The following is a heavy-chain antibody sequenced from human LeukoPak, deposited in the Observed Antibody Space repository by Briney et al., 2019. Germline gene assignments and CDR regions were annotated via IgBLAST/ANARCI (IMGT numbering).Heavy chain of an antibody. CDR1: GYTFTSYG. V-gene: IGHV1-18*01. J-gene: IGHJ5*02. Sequence: ASVKVSCKASGYTFTSYGISWVRQAPGQGLEWMGWISAYNGNTNYAQKLQGRVTMTTDTSTSTAYMELRSLRSDDTAVYYCARTKKIVVVPAASDWFDPWGRGTLVTVSS. D-gene: IGHD2-2*01. CDR3: ARTKKIVVVPAASDWFDP. CDR2: ISAYNGNT.